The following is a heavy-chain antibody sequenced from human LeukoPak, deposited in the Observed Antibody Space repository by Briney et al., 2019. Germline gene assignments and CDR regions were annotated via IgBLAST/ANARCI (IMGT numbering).Heavy chain of an antibody. Sequence: GGSLRLSCAASGFTFADYAMHWVRQVPGKGLEWVSGITWNSGSIGYADSVKGRFTISRDNAKNSLYLQMNSLRAEDTAVYYCARVRVGATPNWFDPWGQGTLVTVSS. D-gene: IGHD1-26*01. CDR1: GFTFADYA. J-gene: IGHJ5*02. CDR3: ARVRVGATPNWFDP. CDR2: ITWNSGSI. V-gene: IGHV3-9*01.